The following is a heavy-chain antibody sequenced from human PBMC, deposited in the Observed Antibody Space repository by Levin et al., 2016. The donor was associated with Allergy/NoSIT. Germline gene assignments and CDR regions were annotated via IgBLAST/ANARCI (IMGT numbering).Heavy chain of an antibody. CDR1: GYDFTRYW. CDR3: ARGRNYGYVAYSAAMDV. CDR2: IYSGDSET. D-gene: IGHD3-10*01. J-gene: IGHJ6*02. Sequence: GESLKISCKGSGYDFTRYWIGWVRQMPGKGLEWMGIIYSGDSETRYSPSFEGQVSMSVDKSINTAYLQWTSLRASDSATYYCARGRNYGYVAYSAAMDVWGQGTAVTVSS. V-gene: IGHV5-51*01.